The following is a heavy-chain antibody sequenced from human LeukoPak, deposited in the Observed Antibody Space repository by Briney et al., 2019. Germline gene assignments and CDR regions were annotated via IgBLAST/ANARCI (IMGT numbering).Heavy chain of an antibody. D-gene: IGHD2-21*01. V-gene: IGHV4-61*02. Sequence: SQTLSLTCTVSGGSISSGSYYWSWIRQPAGKGLEWIGLIYTSGSTNYNPSLKSRVTISVDTSKNQFSLKLSSVTAADTAVYYCARAYPHMNAGIGWFDPWGQGTLVTVSS. CDR1: GGSISSGSYY. CDR3: ARAYPHMNAGIGWFDP. J-gene: IGHJ5*02. CDR2: IYTSGST.